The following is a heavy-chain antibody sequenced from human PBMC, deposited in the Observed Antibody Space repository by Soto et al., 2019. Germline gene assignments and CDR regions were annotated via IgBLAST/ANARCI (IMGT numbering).Heavy chain of an antibody. J-gene: IGHJ6*02. CDR3: ARSQGSSTSLEIYYYYCYGMDV. D-gene: IGHD2-2*01. Sequence: QVQLVQSGAEVKKPGSSVKVSCKASGGTFSSYAISWVRQAPGQGLEWMGGIIPIYETTNYAQKFQGRVTITADESKSTAYMELSSLRSEDTAVYYCARSQGSSTSLEIYYYYCYGMDVWGQGTTVTVSS. CDR1: GGTFSSYA. V-gene: IGHV1-69*01. CDR2: IIPIYETT.